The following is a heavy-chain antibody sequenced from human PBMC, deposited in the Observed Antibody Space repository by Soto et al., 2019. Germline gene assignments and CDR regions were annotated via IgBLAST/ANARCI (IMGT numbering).Heavy chain of an antibody. CDR3: ARDTGHDSSGYWGIDAFDI. V-gene: IGHV3-48*02. J-gene: IGHJ3*02. CDR1: RFTFSDYS. D-gene: IGHD3-22*01. CDR2: ISSSSSTI. Sequence: EVQLVESGGDLVQPGGSLRLSCAASRFTFSDYSMNWVRQAPGKGLEWVSYISSSSSTIYYADSVKGRFTISRDNAKNSLYLQMNSLRDEDTAVYYCARDTGHDSSGYWGIDAFDIWGQGTMVTVSS.